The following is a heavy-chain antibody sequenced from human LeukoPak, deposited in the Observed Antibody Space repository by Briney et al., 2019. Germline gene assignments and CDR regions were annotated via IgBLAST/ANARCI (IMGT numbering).Heavy chain of an antibody. V-gene: IGHV4-59*01. Sequence: SETLSLTCTVSGGSISSYYSSWIRQPPEKGLEWIGYIYYSVNTNYNPSLKSRVDISVDASKNQFSLKLSCVTAADTAVYYCARWNVDMVATNGFDIWGQGTMVTVSS. CDR2: IYYSVNT. CDR1: GGSISSYY. D-gene: IGHD5-12*01. CDR3: ARWNVDMVATNGFDI. J-gene: IGHJ3*02.